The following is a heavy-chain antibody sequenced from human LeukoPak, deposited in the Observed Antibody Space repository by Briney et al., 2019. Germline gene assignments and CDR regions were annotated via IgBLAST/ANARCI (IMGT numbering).Heavy chain of an antibody. V-gene: IGHV3-7*01. CDR1: GFTLSSNW. Sequence: GGSLRLSCGASGFTLSSNWMTWVRQAPGRGLEWVASIKQDGSVKYYVDSVKGRFTISRDNARNSLSLQMDSQGVEDTAVYFCARWGQTSGYYYVDNWGQGTLVTVSS. CDR3: ARWGQTSGYYYVDN. J-gene: IGHJ4*02. D-gene: IGHD5-12*01. CDR2: IKQDGSVK.